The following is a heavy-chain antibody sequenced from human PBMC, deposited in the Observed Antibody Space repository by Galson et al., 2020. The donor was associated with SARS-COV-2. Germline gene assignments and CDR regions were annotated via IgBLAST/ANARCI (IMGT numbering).Heavy chain of an antibody. CDR2: IWYDGSDK. CDR1: GFSFSTYG. CDR3: ARDCRRGTSGGFCPTFDY. J-gene: IGHJ4*02. V-gene: IGHV3-33*01. D-gene: IGHD6-19*01. Sequence: GESLKISCAASGFSFSTYGMYWVRQAPGRGLEWVAIIWYDGSDKYYADSVQGRFTISRDNSKNTLYLQMNSLRADDTAAYYCARDCRRGTSGGFCPTFDYWGQGSLVTVSS.